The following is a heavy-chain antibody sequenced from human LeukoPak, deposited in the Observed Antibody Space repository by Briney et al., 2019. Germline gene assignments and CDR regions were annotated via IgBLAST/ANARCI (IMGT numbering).Heavy chain of an antibody. CDR2: ISAYNGNT. V-gene: IGHV1-18*01. Sequence: GASVKVSCKASGYTFTSYGISWVRQAPGQGLEWMGWISAYNGNTNYAQKLQGRVTMTTDTSTSTAYMELRSLRSDDTAVYYCARSPQIFPLDAFDIWGQGTMVTVSS. D-gene: IGHD3-3*01. J-gene: IGHJ3*02. CDR3: ARSPQIFPLDAFDI. CDR1: GYTFTSYG.